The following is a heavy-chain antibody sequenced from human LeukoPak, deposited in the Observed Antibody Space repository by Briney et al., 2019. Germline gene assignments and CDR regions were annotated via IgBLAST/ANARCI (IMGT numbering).Heavy chain of an antibody. CDR1: GGSISSYH. D-gene: IGHD3-10*01. Sequence: PSETLSLTCTVSGGSISSYHWSWIRQPPGKGLECIGYIYYSGSTNYNPSLKSRVTISVDTSKNQFSLKLSSVTAADTAVYHCARVQTPSGSGSYSFDYWGQGTLVTVSS. CDR3: ARVQTPSGSGSYSFDY. J-gene: IGHJ4*02. V-gene: IGHV4-59*01. CDR2: IYYSGST.